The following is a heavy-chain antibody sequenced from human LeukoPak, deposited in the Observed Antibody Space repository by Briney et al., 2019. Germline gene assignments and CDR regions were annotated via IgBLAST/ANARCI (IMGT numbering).Heavy chain of an antibody. CDR1: GYTFAGYY. D-gene: IGHD2-21*01. Sequence: GASVKVSCKTSGYTFAGYYIHWVRQAPGQGLEWMGWIGPNSGDTHYTQKFQDRVTMTRDTSITTAYMQLTRLRSDDTAVFYCARDGGPYCDGASCSFDYWGQGTLVAVSS. CDR3: ARDGGPYCDGASCSFDY. V-gene: IGHV1-2*02. J-gene: IGHJ4*02. CDR2: IGPNSGDT.